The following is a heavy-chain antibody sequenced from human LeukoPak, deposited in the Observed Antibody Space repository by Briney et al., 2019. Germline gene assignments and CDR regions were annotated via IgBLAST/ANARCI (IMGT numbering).Heavy chain of an antibody. Sequence: SETLSLTCAVSGGSISSGGYSWSWIRQPPGKGLEWIGYIYHSGSTYYNPSLKSRVTISVDRSKNQFSLKLSSVTAADTAVYYCASLWFGELPKTWGQGTLVTVSP. CDR2: IYHSGST. CDR3: ASLWFGELPKT. CDR1: GGSISSGGYS. V-gene: IGHV4-30-2*01. D-gene: IGHD3-10*01. J-gene: IGHJ5*02.